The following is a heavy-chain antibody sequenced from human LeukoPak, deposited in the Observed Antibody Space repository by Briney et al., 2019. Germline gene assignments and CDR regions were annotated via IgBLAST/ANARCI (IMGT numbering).Heavy chain of an antibody. Sequence: GGSLRLSCAASGFTFSDDYMSWNRQAPGKGLEWVSYISSSGSTIYYADSVKGRFTISRDNAKNSLYLQMNSLRAEDTAVYYCAREVWGVVVPAAIAVVLPIDYWGQGTLVTVSS. CDR3: AREVWGVVVPAAIAVVLPIDY. CDR2: ISSSGSTI. CDR1: GFTFSDDY. D-gene: IGHD2-2*01. J-gene: IGHJ4*02. V-gene: IGHV3-11*01.